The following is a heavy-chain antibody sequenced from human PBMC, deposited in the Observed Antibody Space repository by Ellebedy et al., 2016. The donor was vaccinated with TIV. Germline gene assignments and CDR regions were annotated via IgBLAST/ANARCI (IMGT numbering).Heavy chain of an antibody. Sequence: SXXASGYTFTGYYMHWVRQAPGKGLEWVAVISYDGSNKYYADSVKGRFTISRDNSKNTLYLQMNSLRAEDTAVYYCARAKYSSSAFDYWGQGTLVTVSS. CDR2: ISYDGSNK. D-gene: IGHD6-6*01. V-gene: IGHV3-30-3*01. CDR1: GYTFTGYY. J-gene: IGHJ4*02. CDR3: ARAKYSSSAFDY.